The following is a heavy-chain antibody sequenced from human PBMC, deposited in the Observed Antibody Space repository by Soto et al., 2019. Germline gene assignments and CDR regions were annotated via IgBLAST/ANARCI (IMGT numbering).Heavy chain of an antibody. Sequence: ASVKVSCKSSGLTFNNFYLHWVRQAPGQGLEWMGIINPSGGSTSYAQKFLGRVTMTRDTSKSTVYMELSSLTSDDTAIYFCAYLYSFGDRSSFDYWGQGTLVTVSS. V-gene: IGHV1-46*02. D-gene: IGHD2-21*02. J-gene: IGHJ4*02. CDR2: INPSGGST. CDR3: AYLYSFGDRSSFDY. CDR1: GLTFNNFY.